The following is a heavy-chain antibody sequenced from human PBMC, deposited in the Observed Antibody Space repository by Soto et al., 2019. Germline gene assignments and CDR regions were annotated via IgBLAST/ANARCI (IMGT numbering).Heavy chain of an antibody. Sequence: GASVKVSCKASGDTFTANYIHWVRQAPGQGFEWMGWINPKSGGTKYPQKFQGRVTMTRDTSISTAYMELSRLRSDDTAVYYCTRDLMYFVDTALDFSFDPWGQGTLVTV. CDR1: GDTFTANY. CDR3: TRDLMYFVDTALDFSFDP. D-gene: IGHD5-18*01. V-gene: IGHV1-2*02. CDR2: INPKSGGT. J-gene: IGHJ5*02.